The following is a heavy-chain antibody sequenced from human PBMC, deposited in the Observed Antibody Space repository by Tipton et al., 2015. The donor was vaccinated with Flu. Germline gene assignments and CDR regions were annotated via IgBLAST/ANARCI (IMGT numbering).Heavy chain of an antibody. J-gene: IGHJ3*01. CDR1: GESVSSGGYH. D-gene: IGHD3-9*01. V-gene: IGHV4-31*03. Sequence: TLSLTCTVSGESVSSGGYHWSWIRQFPGKGLEWTGSIYFSDTFYNPSLKSRGTISVDTSKNQFSLMLTSVTAADAAVYYCARDPGAYYDFMTGHRSGNIFDVWGHGTVVTVSS. CDR3: ARDPGAYYDFMTGHRSGNIFDV. CDR2: IYFSDT.